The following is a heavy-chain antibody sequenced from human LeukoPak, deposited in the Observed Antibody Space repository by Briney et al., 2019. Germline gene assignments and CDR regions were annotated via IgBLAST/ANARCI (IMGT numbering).Heavy chain of an antibody. Sequence: SETLSLTCTVSGGSISSYYWSWIRQPPGKGLEWIGYIYYSGSTNYNPSLKSRVTISVDTSKNQFSLKLSSVTAADTAVYYCARGYYYYYMDVCGKGTTVTVSS. CDR3: ARGYYYYYMDV. CDR1: GGSISSYY. CDR2: IYYSGST. V-gene: IGHV4-59*01. J-gene: IGHJ6*03.